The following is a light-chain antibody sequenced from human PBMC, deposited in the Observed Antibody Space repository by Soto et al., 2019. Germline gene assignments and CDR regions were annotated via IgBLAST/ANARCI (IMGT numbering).Light chain of an antibody. J-gene: IGLJ3*02. V-gene: IGLV1-44*01. Sequence: QSVLTQPPSASGTPGQRVTNSCSGSSSNIGSEAVNWYQQLPGTAPKLLIYGNNQRPSGVPDRFSGSKSGTSASLAISGLQSEDEADYYCAAWDDSLNGPVFGGGTKLTVL. CDR2: GNN. CDR3: AAWDDSLNGPV. CDR1: SSNIGSEA.